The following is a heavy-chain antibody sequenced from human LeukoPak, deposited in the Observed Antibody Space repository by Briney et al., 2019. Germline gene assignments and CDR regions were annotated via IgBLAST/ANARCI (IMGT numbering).Heavy chain of an antibody. CDR2: IWYDGSNK. Sequence: PGRSLRLSCAASGFTFNSYGVHWVRQAPGKGLEWVALIWYDGSNKYYADSVKGRFTISRDNSKNTLYLQMNSLRAEDTAVYYCARPRTYSSSWSPFDYWGQGTLVTVSS. CDR1: GFTFNSYG. D-gene: IGHD6-13*01. V-gene: IGHV3-33*01. J-gene: IGHJ4*02. CDR3: ARPRTYSSSWSPFDY.